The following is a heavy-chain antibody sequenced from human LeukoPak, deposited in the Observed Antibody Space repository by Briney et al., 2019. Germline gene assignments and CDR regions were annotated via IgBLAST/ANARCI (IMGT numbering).Heavy chain of an antibody. Sequence: GGSLRLSCAASGFTFSSYWMIWVRQAPGKGLEWVANIKQDGSEKYHVDSVKGRFTISRDNSKNTLYLQMNSLRAEDTAVYYCAKDWGGGATRGGDAFDIWGQGTMVTVSS. J-gene: IGHJ3*02. CDR1: GFTFSSYW. V-gene: IGHV3-7*01. D-gene: IGHD1-26*01. CDR3: AKDWGGGATRGGDAFDI. CDR2: IKQDGSEK.